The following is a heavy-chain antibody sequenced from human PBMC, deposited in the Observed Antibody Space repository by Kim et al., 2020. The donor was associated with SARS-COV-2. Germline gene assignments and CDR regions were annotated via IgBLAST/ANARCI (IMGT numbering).Heavy chain of an antibody. CDR3: ARDPPGYYGMDV. CDR2: IYSGGST. Sequence: GGSLRLSCAASGFTVSSNYMSWVRQAPGKGLEWVSVIYSGGSTYYADSVKGRFTISRDNSKNTLYLQMNSLRAEDTAVYYCARDPPGYYGMDVWGQGTTVTVSS. V-gene: IGHV3-53*01. J-gene: IGHJ6*02. CDR1: GFTVSSNY.